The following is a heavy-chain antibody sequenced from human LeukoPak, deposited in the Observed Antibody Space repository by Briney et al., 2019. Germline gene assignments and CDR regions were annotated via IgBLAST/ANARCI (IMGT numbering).Heavy chain of an antibody. J-gene: IGHJ3*02. CDR3: AKSNGYGXVDX. CDR2: INHSGST. D-gene: IGHD3-10*01. Sequence: TASETLSLTCAVYGGSFSGYYWSWIRQPPGKGLEWIGEINHSGSTNYSPSLKRRVTISLDTSRNQFSLKLNSVTAADTAVYYCAKSNGYGXVDXWGQGTVVTVXX. V-gene: IGHV4-34*01. CDR1: GGSFSGYY.